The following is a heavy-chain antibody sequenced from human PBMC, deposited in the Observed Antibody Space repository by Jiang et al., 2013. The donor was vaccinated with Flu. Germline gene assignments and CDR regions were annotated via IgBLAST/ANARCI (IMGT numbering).Heavy chain of an antibody. CDR1: GFVFSSAA. V-gene: IGHV1-58*02. CDR3: AAENSWELKP. Sequence: QSGSELKQPGTTVTVSCRASGFVFSSAAIEWMRQVRGQPLEWIGWIVVGSGDTRYGQKFQDRVSLTRDMSTDTAYMELTNLRPDDTAIYYCAAENSWELKPWGQGTLVTVSS. J-gene: IGHJ5*02. CDR2: IVVGSGDT. D-gene: IGHD1-26*01.